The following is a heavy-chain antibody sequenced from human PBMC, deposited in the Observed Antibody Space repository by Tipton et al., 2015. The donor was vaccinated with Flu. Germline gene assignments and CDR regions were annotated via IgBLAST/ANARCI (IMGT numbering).Heavy chain of an antibody. CDR1: GYTFSDYN. CDR3: ARGSPTGATTNAPTYF. J-gene: IGHJ4*02. D-gene: IGHD1-26*01. CDR2: IIPNSGDT. V-gene: IGHV1-2*02. Sequence: QLVQSGAEVEKPGASVKVSCRASGYTFSDYNMYWVRQAPGQGLEYMGWIIPNSGDTDPAQKFQGRVTLTRDTSISTAYMELRGLTFDDTAVYYCARGSPTGATTNAPTYFWGQGTLVTVSS.